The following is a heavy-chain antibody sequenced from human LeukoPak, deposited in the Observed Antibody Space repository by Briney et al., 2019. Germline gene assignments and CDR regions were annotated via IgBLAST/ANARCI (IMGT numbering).Heavy chain of an antibody. CDR1: GFTFSSYW. Sequence: GSLRLSCAASGFTFSSYWMSWIRQPPGKGLEWIGEINHSGSTNYNPSLKSRVTISVDTSKNQFSLKLSSVTAADTAVYYCARGSYDYVWGSYRAIPVYFDYWGQGTLVTVSS. CDR2: INHSGST. CDR3: ARGSYDYVWGSYRAIPVYFDY. V-gene: IGHV4-34*01. J-gene: IGHJ4*02. D-gene: IGHD3-16*02.